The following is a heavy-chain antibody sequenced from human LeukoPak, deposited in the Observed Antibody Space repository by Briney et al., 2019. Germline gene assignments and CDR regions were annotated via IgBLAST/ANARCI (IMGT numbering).Heavy chain of an antibody. CDR1: GGSISSSSYY. D-gene: IGHD3-10*01. J-gene: IGHJ4*02. CDR2: IYHSGST. V-gene: IGHV4-39*01. CDR3: ARHSRVVGLYYYGSGSYSDTYYFDY. Sequence: PSETLSLTCTVSGGSISSSSYYWGWIRQLPGKGLEWIGSIYHSGSTYYNPSLKSRVTISVDTSKNQFSLKLSSVTAADTAVYYCARHSRVVGLYYYGSGSYSDTYYFDYWGQGTLVTVSS.